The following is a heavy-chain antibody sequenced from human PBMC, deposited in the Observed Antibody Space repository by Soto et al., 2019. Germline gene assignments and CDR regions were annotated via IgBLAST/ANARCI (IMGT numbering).Heavy chain of an antibody. CDR1: GFTFSSYA. J-gene: IGHJ6*02. CDR3: ANTMAAGIVSGVDV. Sequence: EVQLLESGGGLVQPGGSLRLSCAASGFTFSSYAMSWVRQASGKGLEWVSRISDSGGSTYYADSVKGRFTISRDNSKNTLYLPMKRLRAEDTAGYYWANTMAAGIVSGVDVWGQGTPVTVPS. V-gene: IGHV3-23*01. CDR2: ISDSGGST. D-gene: IGHD1-26*01.